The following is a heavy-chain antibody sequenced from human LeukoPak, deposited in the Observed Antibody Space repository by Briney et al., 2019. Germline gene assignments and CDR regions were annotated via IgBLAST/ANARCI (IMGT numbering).Heavy chain of an antibody. CDR1: GGAISSSIYY. CDR3: ARVRPYYDILTGYDYYYYYDMDV. J-gene: IGHJ6*02. Sequence: PSETLSLTCIVSGGAISSSIYYWSWIRQPPGKGLEWIGYIYYSGSTNYNPSLKSRVTISVDTSKNQFSLKLSSVTAADTAVYYCARVRPYYDILTGYDYYYYYDMDVWGQGTTVTVSS. CDR2: IYYSGST. D-gene: IGHD3-9*01. V-gene: IGHV4-61*01.